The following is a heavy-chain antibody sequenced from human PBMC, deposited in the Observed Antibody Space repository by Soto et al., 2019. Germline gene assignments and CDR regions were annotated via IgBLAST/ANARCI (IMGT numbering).Heavy chain of an antibody. D-gene: IGHD4-17*01. V-gene: IGHV3-23*01. CDR1: GFSFTNYG. Sequence: EVQLLEAGGGLVQPGGSLRLSCAASGFSFTNYGMSWVRQAPGKGLEWLSAIIGNGDTAYYADSGRGRFTISRANSKNTLYLQLEDLGAEDTAIYYCAKDYDYGDSLPFDYWGQGTLVTVSS. CDR2: IIGNGDTA. J-gene: IGHJ4*02. CDR3: AKDYDYGDSLPFDY.